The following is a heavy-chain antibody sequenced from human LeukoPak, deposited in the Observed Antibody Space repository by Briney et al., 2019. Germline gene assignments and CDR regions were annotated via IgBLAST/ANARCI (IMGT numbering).Heavy chain of an antibody. Sequence: PSETLSLTCAVYGGSFSGYYWSWIRQPPGKGLEWIGEINHSGSTNYNPSLKSRVNISVDTSKNQFSLLLSSVTAAATAVYYCARGGIVGATYDYWGQGTLVTVSS. CDR2: INHSGST. CDR1: GGSFSGYY. V-gene: IGHV4-34*01. D-gene: IGHD1-26*01. CDR3: ARGGIVGATYDY. J-gene: IGHJ4*02.